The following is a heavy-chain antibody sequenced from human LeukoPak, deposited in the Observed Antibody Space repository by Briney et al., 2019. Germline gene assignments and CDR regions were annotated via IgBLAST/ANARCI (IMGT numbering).Heavy chain of an antibody. V-gene: IGHV4-39*01. D-gene: IGHD6-19*01. CDR2: IYYSGST. Sequence: SETLSLTCTASGGSISSSSYYWGWIRQPPGKGLVWIGSIYYSGSTYYYPSLKSRVTISVDTSKNQFSLKLSSVTAADTAVYYCARHVAVAGNGEGYFDYWGQGTLVTVSS. CDR1: GGSISSSSYY. J-gene: IGHJ4*02. CDR3: ARHVAVAGNGEGYFDY.